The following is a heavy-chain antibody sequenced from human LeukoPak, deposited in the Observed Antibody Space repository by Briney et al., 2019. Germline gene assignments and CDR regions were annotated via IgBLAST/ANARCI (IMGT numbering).Heavy chain of an antibody. V-gene: IGHV1-69*04. D-gene: IGHD2-15*01. CDR3: ARDIVVVVAATSNWFDP. J-gene: IGHJ5*02. CDR2: IIPILGIA. CDR1: GGTFSSYA. Sequence: VEFSFKAAGGTFSSYAISWVRPAPGQGVEWMGRIIPILGIANYAQKFQGRATITADKSTSTAYMELSSLRSEDTAVYYCARDIVVVVAATSNWFDPWGQGTLVTVSS.